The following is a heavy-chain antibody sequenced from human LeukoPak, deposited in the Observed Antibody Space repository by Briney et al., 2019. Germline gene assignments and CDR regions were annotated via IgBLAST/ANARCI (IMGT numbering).Heavy chain of an antibody. CDR3: ALSIAARPYYFDY. D-gene: IGHD6-6*01. CDR1: GFTFSSYG. Sequence: PGGSLRLSCAASGFTFSSYGMHWVRQAPGKGLEWVAVIWYDGSNKYHADSVKGRFTISRDNSKNTLYLQMNSLRAEDTAVYYCALSIAARPYYFDYWGQGTLVTVSS. J-gene: IGHJ4*02. V-gene: IGHV3-33*01. CDR2: IWYDGSNK.